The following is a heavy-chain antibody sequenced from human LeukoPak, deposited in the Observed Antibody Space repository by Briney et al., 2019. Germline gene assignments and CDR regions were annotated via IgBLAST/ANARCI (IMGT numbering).Heavy chain of an antibody. CDR2: IWYDGSHK. D-gene: IGHD2-21*01. V-gene: IGHV3-33*03. J-gene: IGHJ4*02. Sequence: GGSLSLSGAASGFTLPGYGWHWVAQAPGKGWKGGVMIWYDGSHKKYADSVEGRFSISRDTSKNTLYLQMNSLRADDTAVYYCARGIPIPATHPIDYWGQGSLVTVSS. CDR3: ARGIPIPATHPIDY. CDR1: GFTLPGYG.